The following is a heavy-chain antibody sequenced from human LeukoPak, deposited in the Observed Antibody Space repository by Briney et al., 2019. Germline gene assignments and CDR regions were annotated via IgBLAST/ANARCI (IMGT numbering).Heavy chain of an antibody. V-gene: IGHV3-66*01. Sequence: GGSLRLSCAASGFTVSSNYMSWVRQAPGKGLEWVSVIYSGGSTYYADSVKGRFTISRDNSKNTLYLQMNNLRAEDTAVYYCARGVGELLGRGSYWGQGTLVTVSS. CDR2: IYSGGST. CDR1: GFTVSSNY. D-gene: IGHD3-10*01. CDR3: ARGVGELLGRGSY. J-gene: IGHJ4*02.